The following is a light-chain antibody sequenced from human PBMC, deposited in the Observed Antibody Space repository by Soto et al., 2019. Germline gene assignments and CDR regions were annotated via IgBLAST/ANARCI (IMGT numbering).Light chain of an antibody. Sequence: QLVLTQSPSASASLGASVNLTCTLDSGHSYYTIAWHQQQPEKGPRYLMKLNNDGSHTKGDGIPHRFSGSTSGAERYLTISSRQSEDEADYYCQTWGTGVVVFGGGTKVTVL. J-gene: IGLJ2*01. V-gene: IGLV4-69*01. CDR3: QTWGTGVVV. CDR2: LNNDGSH. CDR1: SGHSYYT.